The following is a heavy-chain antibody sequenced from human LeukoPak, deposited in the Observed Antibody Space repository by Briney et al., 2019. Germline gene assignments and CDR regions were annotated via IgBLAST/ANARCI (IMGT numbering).Heavy chain of an antibody. J-gene: IGHJ2*01. V-gene: IGHV1-18*01. D-gene: IGHD5-24*01. CDR3: ARDPPRRDGNNYGYFDL. CDR1: GYSFSSFG. Sequence: ASVKVSCKASGYSFSSFGISWLRQAPGQGPEWMGWISANNGYTKYAQKFQGRVTMTTDTSTRTAYMEVRSLRSDDTAVYYCARDPPRRDGNNYGYFDLWGRGTLVSVSS. CDR2: ISANNGYT.